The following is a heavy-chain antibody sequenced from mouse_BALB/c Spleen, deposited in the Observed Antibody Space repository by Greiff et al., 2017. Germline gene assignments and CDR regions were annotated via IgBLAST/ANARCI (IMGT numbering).Heavy chain of an antibody. CDR2: ISNGGGST. CDR1: GFTFSSYT. V-gene: IGHV5-12-2*01. CDR3: ARHPQLYAMDY. J-gene: IGHJ4*01. D-gene: IGHD3-1*01. Sequence: DVKLVESGGGLVQPGGSLKLSCAASGFTFSSYTMSWVRQTPEKRLEWVAYISNGGGSTYYPDTVKGRFTISRDNAKNTLYLQMSSLKSEDTAMYYCARHPQLYAMDYWGQGTSVTVSS.